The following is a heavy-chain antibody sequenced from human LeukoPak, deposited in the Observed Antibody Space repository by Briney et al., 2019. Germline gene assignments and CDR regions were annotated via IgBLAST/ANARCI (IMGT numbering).Heavy chain of an antibody. CDR1: GYTFTDYY. Sequence: ATVKIPCKVSGYTFTDYYMHWVQQAPGKGLEWMGLVDPEDGETIYAEKFQGRVTITADTSTDTVYMELSSLRSEDTAVYYCATGVRAARAYWGQGTLVTVSS. CDR3: ATGVRAARAY. D-gene: IGHD6-6*01. CDR2: VDPEDGET. V-gene: IGHV1-69-2*01. J-gene: IGHJ4*02.